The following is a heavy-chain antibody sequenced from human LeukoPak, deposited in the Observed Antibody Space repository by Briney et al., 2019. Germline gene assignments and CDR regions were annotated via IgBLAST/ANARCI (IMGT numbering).Heavy chain of an antibody. D-gene: IGHD2-2*02. Sequence: ASVKASCKASGGTFSSYGINWERQATGQGLEWMGWMHPNSGHTGYAQKFQGRVTITRNTSISAAYMKLSSLRSEDTAVYYCARQVWGYCSSTSCYSFDYWGQGTLVTVSS. V-gene: IGHV1-8*03. CDR3: ARQVWGYCSSTSCYSFDY. CDR1: GGTFSSYG. J-gene: IGHJ4*02. CDR2: MHPNSGHT.